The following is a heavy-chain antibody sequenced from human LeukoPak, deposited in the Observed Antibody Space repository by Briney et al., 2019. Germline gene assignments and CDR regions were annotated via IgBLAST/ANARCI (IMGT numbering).Heavy chain of an antibody. J-gene: IGHJ4*02. V-gene: IGHV1-2*02. Sequence: GASVKVSCKASGYTFTGYYMHWVRQAPGQGLEWMGWINPNSGGTNYAQKFQGRVTMTRDTSISTAYMKLSRLRSDDTAVYYCARGRGSTAFSSGHKPPTDYWGQGTLVTVSS. D-gene: IGHD3-22*01. CDR3: ARGRGSTAFSSGHKPPTDY. CDR2: INPNSGGT. CDR1: GYTFTGYY.